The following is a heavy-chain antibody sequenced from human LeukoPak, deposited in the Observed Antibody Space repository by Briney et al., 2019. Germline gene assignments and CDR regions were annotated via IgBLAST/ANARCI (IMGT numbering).Heavy chain of an antibody. CDR1: RFTFSNFW. CDR3: ARGHYYDFD. V-gene: IGHV3-7*01. J-gene: IGHJ4*02. CDR2: INQDGSEK. D-gene: IGHD3-22*01. Sequence: GGSLRLSCAASRFTFSNFWMNWVCQAPGKGLEWVANINQDGSEKYYVDSVKGRFTIYRDNAKNSLYLQMNNLRGEDTAVYYCARGHYYDFDWGQGTLVTVSP.